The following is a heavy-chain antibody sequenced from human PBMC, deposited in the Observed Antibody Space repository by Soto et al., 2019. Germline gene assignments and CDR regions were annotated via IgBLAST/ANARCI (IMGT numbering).Heavy chain of an antibody. CDR3: ASLGVGDWANYYYYYGMDV. CDR2: VTANGGST. D-gene: IGHD2-21*02. J-gene: IGHJ6*04. V-gene: IGHV3-23*01. CDR1: GFTFSVYA. Sequence: EVQLLESGGGFVQPGGSLRLSCAATGFTFSVYAMTWVRQAPGKGLEWVSAVTANGGSTYSADSVKGRFTISRDNSKNTRFLQMTSLRAEDTAVYYCASLGVGDWANYYYYYGMDVWGKGTTVTVSS.